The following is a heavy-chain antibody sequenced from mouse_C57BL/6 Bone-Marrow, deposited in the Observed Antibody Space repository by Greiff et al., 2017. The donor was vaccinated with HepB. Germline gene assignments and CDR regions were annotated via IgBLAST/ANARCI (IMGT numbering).Heavy chain of an antibody. J-gene: IGHJ2*01. V-gene: IGHV1-36*01. D-gene: IGHD2-5*01. CDR1: GFTFTDYY. CDR2: VHPYNGGT. Sequence: EVQLQQSGPVLVKPGPSVKISCKASGFTFTDYYMHWVKQSHGKSLEWIGVVHPYNGGTSYNQKFKGKATLTVDKSSSTAYMELNSLTSEDSAVYYCAGGRIYSNYVYFDYWGQGTTLTVSS. CDR3: AGGRIYSNYVYFDY.